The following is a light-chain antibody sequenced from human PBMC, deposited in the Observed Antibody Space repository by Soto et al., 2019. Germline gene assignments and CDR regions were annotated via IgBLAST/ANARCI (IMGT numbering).Light chain of an antibody. V-gene: IGLV2-8*01. CDR2: EVS. J-gene: IGLJ3*02. Sequence: QSALTQSPSASGSPGQSVTISSTGTSSDVGGYNFVSWYQQHPGKAPKLMIYEVSKRLSGVPDRFSGSKSGNTASLTVSGLQADDEADYYCTSYAGNLLFGGGTKLTVL. CDR1: SSDVGGYNF. CDR3: TSYAGNLL.